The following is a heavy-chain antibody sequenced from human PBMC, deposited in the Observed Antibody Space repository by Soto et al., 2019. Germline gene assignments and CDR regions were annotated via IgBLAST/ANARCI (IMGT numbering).Heavy chain of an antibody. CDR3: AREVPYGYSRFDY. J-gene: IGHJ4*02. V-gene: IGHV1-3*01. Sequence: QVHLVQSGAEVKKPGASVKVSCKTSEYTFTNNVIHWVLQAPGQRLEWMGWVNAGNDNTKWSREFQGRLTLTKDTSATTAYMELSSLTSEDTAIYFCAREVPYGYSRFDYWGQGTLVTVSS. CDR2: VNAGNDNT. D-gene: IGHD5-18*01. CDR1: EYTFTNNV.